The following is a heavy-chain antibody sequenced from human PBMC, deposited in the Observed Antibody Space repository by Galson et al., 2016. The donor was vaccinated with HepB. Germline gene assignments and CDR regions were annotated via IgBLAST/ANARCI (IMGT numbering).Heavy chain of an antibody. D-gene: IGHD3-10*01. CDR2: IFYSGSS. J-gene: IGHJ4*02. Sequence: LSLTCSVSGGSISSGGYYWSWIRQHPGKGLEWIGYIFYSGSSYYNPSLKSRVTISVDTSKHQFSLKLSSVTAADTAVYHCTSGLVRGVISFWGQGFLVSVSS. CDR3: TSGLVRGVISF. V-gene: IGHV4-31*03. CDR1: GGSISSGGYY.